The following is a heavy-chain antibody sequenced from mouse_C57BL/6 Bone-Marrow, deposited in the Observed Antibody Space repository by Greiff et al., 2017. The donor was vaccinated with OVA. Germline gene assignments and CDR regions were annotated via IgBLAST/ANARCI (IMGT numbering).Heavy chain of an antibody. J-gene: IGHJ1*03. CDR1: GYSITSGYY. CDR2: ISYDGSN. CDR3: ARGGYDYDVNFDV. D-gene: IGHD2-4*01. Sequence: EVKLVESGPGLVKPSQSLSLTCSVTGYSITSGYYWNWIRQFPGNKLEWMGYISYDGSNNYNPSLKNRISITRDTSKNQFFLKLNSVTTEDTATYYCARGGYDYDVNFDVWGTGTTVTVSS. V-gene: IGHV3-6*01.